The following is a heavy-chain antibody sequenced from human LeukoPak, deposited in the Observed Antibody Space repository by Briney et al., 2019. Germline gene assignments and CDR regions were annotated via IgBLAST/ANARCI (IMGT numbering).Heavy chain of an antibody. V-gene: IGHV4-34*01. Sequence: SETLSLTCAVYGGSFSGYYWSWIRQPPGKGLEWIGEVNHSGSTNYNPSLKSRITISVDTSKNQFSLKLSSVTAADTAVYYCAPLGYCSGGSCPSHYGMDVWGQGTTVTVSS. CDR2: VNHSGST. D-gene: IGHD2-15*01. CDR3: APLGYCSGGSCPSHYGMDV. J-gene: IGHJ6*02. CDR1: GGSFSGYY.